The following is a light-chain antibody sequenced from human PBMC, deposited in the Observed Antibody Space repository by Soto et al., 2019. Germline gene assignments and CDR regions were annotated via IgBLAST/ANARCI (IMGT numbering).Light chain of an antibody. CDR1: QSVSSSY. J-gene: IGKJ1*01. V-gene: IGKV3-20*01. CDR3: QQYDTYWT. CDR2: GAS. Sequence: EIVLTQSPGTLSLSPGERATLSCRASQSVSSSYLAWYQQKPGQAPRLLIYGASSRATGIPDRFSGSGSGTDFTLTINSLQPDDFATYYCQQYDTYWTFGQGTKVEFK.